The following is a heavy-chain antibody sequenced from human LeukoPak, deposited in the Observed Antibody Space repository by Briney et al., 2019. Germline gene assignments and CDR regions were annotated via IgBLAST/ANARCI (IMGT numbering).Heavy chain of an antibody. CDR1: XXXXXXYX. V-gene: IGHV1-8*01. J-gene: IGHJ3*02. D-gene: IGHD6-13*01. CDR2: XNPNSGNT. Sequence: VXCKASXXXXXXYXXYWXXXAXGXXXXXMXXXNPNSGNTGYAQKFQGRVTMTRNTSISTAYMELSSLRSEDTAVYYCARGPEPYSSDAFDIWGQGTMVTVSS. CDR3: ARGPEPYSSDAFDI.